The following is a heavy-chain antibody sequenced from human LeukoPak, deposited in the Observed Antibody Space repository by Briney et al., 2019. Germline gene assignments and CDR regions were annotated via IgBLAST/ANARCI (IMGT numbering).Heavy chain of an antibody. Sequence: SETLSLTCAVYGGSFSGYYWSWIRQPPGKGLEWIGEINHSGSTNYNPSLKSRVTISVDTSKNQFSLKLSSVTAADTAVYYCARVRYSSSWYRAVFDYWGQGTLVTVSS. J-gene: IGHJ4*02. V-gene: IGHV4-34*01. D-gene: IGHD6-13*01. CDR3: ARVRYSSSWYRAVFDY. CDR2: INHSGST. CDR1: GGSFSGYY.